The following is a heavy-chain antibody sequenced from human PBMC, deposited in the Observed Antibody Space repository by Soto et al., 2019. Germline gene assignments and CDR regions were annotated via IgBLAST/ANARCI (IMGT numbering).Heavy chain of an antibody. D-gene: IGHD1-7*01. J-gene: IGHJ6*03. CDR3: AGTTSVQRYVLDV. V-gene: IGHV6-1*01. CDR1: RDSVSSTSVA. Sequence: PSWSLALTCALSRDSVSSTSVALNWIRQSPSRGLEWLGRTYYRSRWYNDYAVSVKSRITVNPDTSKNQFSLHLNSVTPEDTAVYYCAGTTSVQRYVLDVRDKGTSVTV. CDR2: TYYRSRWYN.